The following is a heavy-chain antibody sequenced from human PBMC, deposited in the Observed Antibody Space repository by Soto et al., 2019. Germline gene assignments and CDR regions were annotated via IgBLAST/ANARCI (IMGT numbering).Heavy chain of an antibody. CDR2: IYYSRST. V-gene: IGHV4-59*01. CDR1: GGSISSYY. D-gene: IGHD3-10*01. CDR3: ARGPTMVRGVPSV. J-gene: IGHJ4*02. Sequence: QVQLQESGPGLVKPSETLSLTCTVSGGSISSYYWSWIRQPPGKGLEWIGYIYYSRSTNYNPSLKSRVTISVDTSKNQFSLKLSSVTAADTAVYYCARGPTMVRGVPSVWGQGTLVTVSS.